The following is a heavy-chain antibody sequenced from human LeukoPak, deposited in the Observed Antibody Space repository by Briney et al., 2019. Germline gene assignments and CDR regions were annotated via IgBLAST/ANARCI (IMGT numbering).Heavy chain of an antibody. CDR1: GCTFTSYG. CDR2: ISAYNGNT. Sequence: ASVKVSCKASGCTFTSYGISWVRQAPGQGLEWMGWISAYNGNTNYAQKLQGRVTMTTDTSTSTAYMELRSLRSDDTAVYYCARAFVTTPYFDYWGQGTLVTVSS. V-gene: IGHV1-18*01. CDR3: ARAFVTTPYFDY. D-gene: IGHD4-17*01. J-gene: IGHJ4*02.